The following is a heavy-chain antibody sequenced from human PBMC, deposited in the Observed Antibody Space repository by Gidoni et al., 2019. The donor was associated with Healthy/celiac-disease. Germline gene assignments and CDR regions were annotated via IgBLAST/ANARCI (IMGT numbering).Heavy chain of an antibody. CDR2: IYTSGST. CDR3: ARSPIYYYGSGSSVRGMDV. V-gene: IGHV4-61*02. J-gene: IGHJ6*02. CDR1: GGSISSGSYY. Sequence: QVQLQESGPGLVKPSQTLSLTCTVSGGSISSGSYYWSWIRQPAGKGLEWIGRIYTSGSTNYNPSLKSRVTISVDTSKNQFSLKLSSVTAADTAVYYCARSPIYYYGSGSSVRGMDVWGQGTTVTVSS. D-gene: IGHD3-10*01.